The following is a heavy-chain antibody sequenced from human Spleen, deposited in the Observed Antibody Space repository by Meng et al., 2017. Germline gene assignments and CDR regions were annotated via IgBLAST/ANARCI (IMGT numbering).Heavy chain of an antibody. V-gene: IGHV3-15*01. CDR3: TTDLYSSTWETDY. Sequence: GGSLRLSCAASGFTFSSYEMNWIRQAPGKGLEWVGRIQSKTDGGTTDYAAPVKGRFTISRDDSKNTLYLQMNSLKNEDTAVYYCTTDLYSSTWETDYWGQGTLVTVSS. J-gene: IGHJ4*02. CDR2: IQSKTDGGTT. D-gene: IGHD6-13*01. CDR1: GFTFSSYE.